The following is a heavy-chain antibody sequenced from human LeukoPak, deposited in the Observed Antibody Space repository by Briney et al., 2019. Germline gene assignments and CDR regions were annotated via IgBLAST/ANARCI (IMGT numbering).Heavy chain of an antibody. CDR3: ARDWYCCSTSCYFLDY. V-gene: IGHV1-18*04. J-gene: IGHJ4*02. Sequence: ASVKVSCKASGYTFTSYGISWVRQAPGQGLEWMGWISAYNGNTNYAQKLQGRVTMTTDTSTSTAYMELRSLRSDDTAVYYCARDWYCCSTSCYFLDYWGQGTLVTVSS. CDR2: ISAYNGNT. CDR1: GYTFTSYG. D-gene: IGHD2-2*01.